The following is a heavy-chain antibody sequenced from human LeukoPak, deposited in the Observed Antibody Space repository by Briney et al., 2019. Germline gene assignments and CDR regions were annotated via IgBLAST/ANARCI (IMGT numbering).Heavy chain of an antibody. CDR1: GGSFSGYY. CDR3: ARSSRSSGWYFDY. J-gene: IGHJ4*02. CDR2: INHSGST. V-gene: IGHV4-34*01. D-gene: IGHD6-19*01. Sequence: SETLSLTCAVYGGSFSGYYWSWIRQPPGKGLEWIGEINHSGSTNYNPSLKSRVTISVDTSKNQFSLKLSSVTAADTAVYYCARSSRSSGWYFDYWGQGTLVTVSS.